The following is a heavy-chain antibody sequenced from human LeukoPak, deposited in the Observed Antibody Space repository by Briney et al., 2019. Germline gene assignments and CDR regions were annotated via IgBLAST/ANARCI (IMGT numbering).Heavy chain of an antibody. CDR1: GGSISSSSYY. Sequence: PSETLSLTCTVSGGSISSSSYYWGWIRQPPWKGLEWIGSIYYSGSAYYNPSLKSRVTMSVDTSKNQFSLKLSSVTAADTAVYYCARETSQKGAHYMDVWGKGTTVTISS. D-gene: IGHD3-16*01. V-gene: IGHV4-39*07. J-gene: IGHJ6*03. CDR3: ARETSQKGAHYMDV. CDR2: IYYSGSA.